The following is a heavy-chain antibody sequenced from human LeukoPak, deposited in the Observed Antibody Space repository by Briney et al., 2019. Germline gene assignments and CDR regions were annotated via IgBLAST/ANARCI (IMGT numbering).Heavy chain of an antibody. CDR2: ISGSGGST. D-gene: IGHD3-9*01. J-gene: IGHJ4*02. CDR3: AKTPYFDWLLPNDY. Sequence: PGGSLRLSCAASAFTFSHYAMSWVRQAPGKGLEWVSTISGSGGSTYYADSVKGRFTISRDNSKNTLYLQMNSLRAEDTAVYYCAKTPYFDWLLPNDYWGQGTLVTVSS. CDR1: AFTFSHYA. V-gene: IGHV3-23*01.